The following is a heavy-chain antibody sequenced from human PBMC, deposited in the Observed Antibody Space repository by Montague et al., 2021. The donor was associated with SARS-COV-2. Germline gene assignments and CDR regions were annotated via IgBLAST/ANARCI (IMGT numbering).Heavy chain of an antibody. J-gene: IGHJ3*02. CDR2: ISTSAYTT. CDR3: TRDYRSIVGDGLDI. Sequence: SLRLSCAASGFTFSNYYMTWFRQAPGKGPEWISYISTSAYTTSYADSVKGRFTISRDNGKNSLYLQMNSLRVEDTAVYYCTRDYRSIVGDGLDIWGQGTKVTVSS. D-gene: IGHD3-16*02. V-gene: IGHV3-48*03. CDR1: GFTFSNYY.